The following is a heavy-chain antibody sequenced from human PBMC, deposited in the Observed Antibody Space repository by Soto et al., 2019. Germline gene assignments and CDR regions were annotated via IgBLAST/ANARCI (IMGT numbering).Heavy chain of an antibody. V-gene: IGHV1-2*04. CDR1: GYTFTGYY. CDR2: INPNSGGT. CDR3: AREGATKHGGMDV. D-gene: IGHD5-12*01. J-gene: IGHJ6*02. Sequence: QVQLVQSGAEVKKPGASVKVSCKASGYTFTGYYMHWVRQAPGQGLEWLGWINPNSGGTNYAQKLQGWVPMTRDTSISTAYMELSRLRSDDTAVYYCAREGATKHGGMDVWGQGTTVTVSS.